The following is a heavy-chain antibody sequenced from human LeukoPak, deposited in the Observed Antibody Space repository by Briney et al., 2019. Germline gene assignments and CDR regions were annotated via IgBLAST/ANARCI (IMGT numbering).Heavy chain of an antibody. J-gene: IGHJ4*02. CDR1: GGSISSSSYY. Sequence: SETLSLTCTVSGGSISSSSYYWGWIRQPPGKGLEWIGSIYYSGSTYYNPSLKSRVTISVDTSKNQFSLKLSSVTAADTAVYYCARSRDGYYLDYWGQGTLATVSS. CDR3: ARSRDGYYLDY. V-gene: IGHV4-39*01. CDR2: IYYSGST. D-gene: IGHD3-22*01.